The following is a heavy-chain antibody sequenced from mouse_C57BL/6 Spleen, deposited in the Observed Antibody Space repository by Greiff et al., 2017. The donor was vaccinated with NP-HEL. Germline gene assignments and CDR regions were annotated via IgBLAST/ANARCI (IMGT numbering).Heavy chain of an antibody. Sequence: EVQGVESGGGLVKPGGSLKLSCAASGFTFSSYAMSWVRQTPEKRLEWVATISDGGSYTYYPDNVKGRFTISRDNAKNNLYLQMSHLKSEDTAMYYCARDGGLYAMDYWGQGTSVTVSS. CDR3: ARDGGLYAMDY. V-gene: IGHV5-4*01. CDR2: ISDGGSYT. J-gene: IGHJ4*01. CDR1: GFTFSSYA.